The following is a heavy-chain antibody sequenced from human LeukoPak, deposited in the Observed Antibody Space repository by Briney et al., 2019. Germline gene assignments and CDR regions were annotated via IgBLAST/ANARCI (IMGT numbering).Heavy chain of an antibody. J-gene: IGHJ5*02. D-gene: IGHD6-19*01. CDR3: ARGQEQWLVRSWFDP. V-gene: IGHV1-8*01. Sequence: ASVKVSCKASGYTFTSYDINWVRQATGQGLEWMGWMNPNSGNTGYAQKFQGRVTMTRNTSISRAYMELSSLRSEDTAVYYCARGQEQWLVRSWFDPWGQGTLVTVSS. CDR1: GYTFTSYD. CDR2: MNPNSGNT.